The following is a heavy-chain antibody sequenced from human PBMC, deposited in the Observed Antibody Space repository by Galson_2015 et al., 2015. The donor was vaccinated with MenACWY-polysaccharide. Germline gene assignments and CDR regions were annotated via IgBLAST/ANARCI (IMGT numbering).Heavy chain of an antibody. V-gene: IGHV3-23*01. J-gene: IGHJ1*01. CDR2: ASGSGGGT. CDR1: GFTFSSYA. CDR3: ARSTGYSYATYFQH. D-gene: IGHD5-18*01. Sequence: SLRLSCAASGFTFSSYAMSWVRQAPGKGLEWVSGASGSGGGTFYADSVKGRFTISRDTSKNTLYLQVNSLRAEDTAVYYCARSTGYSYATYFQHWGQGTLVTVSS.